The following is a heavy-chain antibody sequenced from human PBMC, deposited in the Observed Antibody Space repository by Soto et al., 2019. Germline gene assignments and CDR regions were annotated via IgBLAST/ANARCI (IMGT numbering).Heavy chain of an antibody. CDR2: IWYDGSNK. J-gene: IGHJ6*02. CDR3: AQGYCSGGSCKKLNYYYGMDV. V-gene: IGHV3-33*06. Sequence: GGSLRLSCAASGFTFSSYGMHWVRQAPGKGLEWVAVIWYDGSNKYYADSVKGRFTISRDNSKNTLYLQMNSLRAEDTAVYYCAQGYCSGGSCKKLNYYYGMDVWGQETTVTVSS. D-gene: IGHD2-15*01. CDR1: GFTFSSYG.